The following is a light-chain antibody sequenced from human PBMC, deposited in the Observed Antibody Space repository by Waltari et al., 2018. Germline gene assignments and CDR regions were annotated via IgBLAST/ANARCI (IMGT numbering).Light chain of an antibody. J-gene: IGLJ1*01. Sequence: QSALTQPPSASGSPGESVTISCTGTSSDIGDYDYVSWYQQHPGKAPKPMIYEVIKRPSGVPVRFSGSKSGNTASRTGSGLQAEDEADYYCCSYAGTNNFYVFGTGTKVTVL. V-gene: IGLV2-8*01. CDR2: EVI. CDR1: SSDIGDYDY. CDR3: CSYAGTNNFYV.